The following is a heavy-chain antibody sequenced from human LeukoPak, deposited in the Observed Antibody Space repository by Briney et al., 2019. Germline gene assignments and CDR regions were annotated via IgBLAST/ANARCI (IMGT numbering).Heavy chain of an antibody. CDR3: ARAILSGYPDS. V-gene: IGHV4-59*01. CDR2: IYYSGST. CDR1: GGSISTYY. Sequence: SETLSLTCSVSGGSISTYYWTWIRQPPGKGLEWIGYIYYSGSTNYNPSLNSRVTISLDTSKNQFSLKLSSVTAADTAVYYCARAILSGYPDSWGQGTLVIVFS. J-gene: IGHJ4*02. D-gene: IGHD3-3*01.